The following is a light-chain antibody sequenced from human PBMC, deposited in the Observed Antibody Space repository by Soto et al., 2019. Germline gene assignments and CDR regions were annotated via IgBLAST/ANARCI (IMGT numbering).Light chain of an antibody. Sequence: EIVLTQSPGTLSLSPGERATISCRASRSVNNDHLAWYQKQPGQAPRLLIYGASSRATGSPDRFSGSGSGTDFSLTISRLEPEDFAVYYCQQYADSPLTFGGGTKVDIK. CDR1: RSVNNDH. V-gene: IGKV3-20*01. CDR3: QQYADSPLT. J-gene: IGKJ4*01. CDR2: GAS.